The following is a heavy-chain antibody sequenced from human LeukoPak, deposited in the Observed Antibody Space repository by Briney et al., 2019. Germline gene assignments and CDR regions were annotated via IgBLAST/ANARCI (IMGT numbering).Heavy chain of an antibody. CDR3: ARDFFGSHYYDSSGYPDY. V-gene: IGHV3-30-3*01. CDR2: ISYDGSNK. D-gene: IGHD3-22*01. J-gene: IGHJ4*02. CDR1: GFSFSNFW. Sequence: GGSLRLSCVASGFSFSNFWMTWIRQAPGKGLEWVAVISYDGSNKYYADSVKGRFTISRDNSKNTLYLQMNSLRAEDTAVYYCARDFFGSHYYDSSGYPDYWGQGTLVTVSS.